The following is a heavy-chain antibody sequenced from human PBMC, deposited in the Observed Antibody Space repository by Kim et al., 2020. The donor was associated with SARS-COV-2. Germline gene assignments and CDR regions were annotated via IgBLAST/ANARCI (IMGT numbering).Heavy chain of an antibody. CDR2: ISGSGGST. Sequence: GGSLRLSCAASGFTFSSYAMSWVRQAPGKGLEWVSAISGSGGSTYYADSVKGRFTISRDNSKNTLYLQMNSLRAEDTAVYYCAKTRTRVVVPAAIEQQLVNPFDSWGQGTMVTVSS. J-gene: IGHJ4*02. CDR3: AKTRTRVVVPAAIEQQLVNPFDS. D-gene: IGHD2-2*01. CDR1: GFTFSSYA. V-gene: IGHV3-23*01.